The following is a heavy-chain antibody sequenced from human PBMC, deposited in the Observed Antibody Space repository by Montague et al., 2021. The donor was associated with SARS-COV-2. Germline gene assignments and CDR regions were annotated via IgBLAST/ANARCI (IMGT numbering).Heavy chain of an antibody. Sequence: CAISGDSVSSTAAAWNWIRQSPSRGLEWLGRTYYRSEWHTDYAVSVEGRLAIDADTSKNQFSLQLHSVTPEDSAVYYCASHCGGGRCYFGMDVWGQGTTVTVSS. J-gene: IGHJ6*02. D-gene: IGHD2-15*01. CDR2: TYYRSEWHT. CDR3: ASHCGGGRCYFGMDV. V-gene: IGHV6-1*01. CDR1: GDSVSSTAAA.